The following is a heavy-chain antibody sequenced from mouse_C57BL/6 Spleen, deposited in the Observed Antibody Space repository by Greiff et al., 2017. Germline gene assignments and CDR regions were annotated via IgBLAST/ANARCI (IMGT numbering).Heavy chain of an antibody. CDR2: IYPGDGDT. Sequence: VRLQQSGPELVKPGASEKISCKASGYAFSSSWMNWVKQRPGKGLEWIGRIYPGDGDTNYNGKFKGKATLTADTSSSTASMQLSSLTSEDSAVYFCAREDVCYFDYWGQGTTLTVSS. J-gene: IGHJ2*01. CDR1: GYAFSSSW. V-gene: IGHV1-82*01. CDR3: AREDVCYFDY.